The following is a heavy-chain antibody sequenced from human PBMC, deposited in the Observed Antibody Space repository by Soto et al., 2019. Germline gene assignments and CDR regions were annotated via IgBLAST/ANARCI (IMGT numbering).Heavy chain of an antibody. J-gene: IGHJ1*01. D-gene: IGHD5-18*01. CDR3: ATRIQLWLRGYFQH. Sequence: QVQLQQWGAGLLKPSETLSLTCAVYGGSFSGYYWSWIRQPPGKGLEWIGEINHSGSTNYNPSLKSRVTISVDTSKNQFSLKLSSVTAADTAVYYCATRIQLWLRGYFQHWGQGTLVTVSS. CDR1: GGSFSGYY. CDR2: INHSGST. V-gene: IGHV4-34*01.